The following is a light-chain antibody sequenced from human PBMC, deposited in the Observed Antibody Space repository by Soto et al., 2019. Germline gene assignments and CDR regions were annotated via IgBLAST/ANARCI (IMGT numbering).Light chain of an antibody. CDR2: DAS. CDR3: LLFNTYPQA. J-gene: IGKJ4*01. CDR1: QGIGSA. Sequence: AIQLTQSPSSLSASIGDRVTITCRARQGIGSALAWYQQAPGKPPKLLIFDASTLENGVPSRFSGGGSGTDFTLSISSLHPEDFATYYCLLFNTYPQAFDGETKVAIK. V-gene: IGKV1-13*02.